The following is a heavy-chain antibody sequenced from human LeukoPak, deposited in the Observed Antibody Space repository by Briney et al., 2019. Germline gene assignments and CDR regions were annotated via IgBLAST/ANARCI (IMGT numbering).Heavy chain of an antibody. CDR2: IYYTET. CDR3: ARGTLYRGWSYYLDF. Sequence: SETLSLTCTVSGGSVSNYYWSWIRQSPGKGLEWIGYIYYTETSYNPSLKSRVTISVDMSKNHFSLRLRSVTAADTAMYYCARGTLYRGWSYYLDFWGQGSQVTVSS. J-gene: IGHJ4*02. V-gene: IGHV4-59*02. D-gene: IGHD6-19*01. CDR1: GGSVSNYY.